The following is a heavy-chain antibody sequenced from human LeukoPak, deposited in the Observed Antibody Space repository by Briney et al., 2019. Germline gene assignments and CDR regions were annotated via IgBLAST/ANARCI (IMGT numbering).Heavy chain of an antibody. CDR2: INHSGST. D-gene: IGHD4-11*01. V-gene: IGHV4-34*01. CDR1: GGSFSGYY. Sequence: SETLSLTCAVYGGSFSGYYWSWLRQPPGKGLEWIGEINHSGSTNYNPSLKSRVIISVDTSKKQFSLKLSSVTAADTAVYYCARGSGWDYRVDYWGQGTLVTVSS. J-gene: IGHJ4*02. CDR3: ARGSGWDYRVDY.